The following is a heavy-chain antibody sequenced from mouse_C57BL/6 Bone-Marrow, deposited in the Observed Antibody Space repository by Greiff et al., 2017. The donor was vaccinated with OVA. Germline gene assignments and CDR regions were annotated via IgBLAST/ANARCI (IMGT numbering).Heavy chain of an antibody. CDR2: IWRGGST. V-gene: IGHV2-2*01. CDR3: ARRGDYIYWYFDV. CDR1: GFSLTSYG. D-gene: IGHD2-4*01. Sequence: QVQLQQSGPGLVQPSQSLSITCTVSGFSLTSYGVHWVRQSPGKGLEWLGVIWRGGSTDYNAAFISRLSISKDNSKSKVFFKMNSLQADDTAMYXGARRGDYIYWYFDVWGTGTTVTVSS. J-gene: IGHJ1*03.